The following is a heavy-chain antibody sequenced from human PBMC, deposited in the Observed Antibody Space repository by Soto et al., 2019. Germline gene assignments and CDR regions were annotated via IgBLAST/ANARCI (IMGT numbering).Heavy chain of an antibody. D-gene: IGHD5-18*01. Sequence: SETLSLTCAVSGGSIRTNNWWMWVRQAPGQGLEWIGEIYHSGSTNYNPSLKSRVTISVDTSKNQFSLKLSSVTAADTAVYYCARSGYSYGPNPLLYWGQGTLVTVSS. CDR2: IYHSGST. CDR3: ARSGYSYGPNPLLY. J-gene: IGHJ4*02. V-gene: IGHV4-4*02. CDR1: GGSIRTNNW.